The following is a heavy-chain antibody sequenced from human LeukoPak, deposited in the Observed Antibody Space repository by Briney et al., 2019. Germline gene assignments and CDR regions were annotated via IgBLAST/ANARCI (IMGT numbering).Heavy chain of an antibody. CDR3: ARVPDIVATTEADAFDI. Sequence: ASVKVSCKASGYTFTSYYMHWVRQAPGQGLEWMGIINPSGGSTSYAQKFQGRVTMTGDTSTSTVYMELSSLRSEDTAVYYCARVPDIVATTEADAFDIWGQGTMVTVSS. V-gene: IGHV1-46*01. D-gene: IGHD5-12*01. J-gene: IGHJ3*02. CDR1: GYTFTSYY. CDR2: INPSGGST.